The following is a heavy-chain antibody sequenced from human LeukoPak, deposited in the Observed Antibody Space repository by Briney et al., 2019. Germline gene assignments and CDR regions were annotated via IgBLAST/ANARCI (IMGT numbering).Heavy chain of an antibody. Sequence: GGSLRLSCAASGFTFSSYAMHWVRQAPGKGLEWVAVISYDGSNKYYADSVKGRFTISRDNSKNTLYLQMNSLRVEDTAVYYCARDQFLWFGEFTKFDYWGQGTLVTVSS. CDR1: GFTFSSYA. V-gene: IGHV3-30-3*01. J-gene: IGHJ4*02. D-gene: IGHD3-10*01. CDR2: ISYDGSNK. CDR3: ARDQFLWFGEFTKFDY.